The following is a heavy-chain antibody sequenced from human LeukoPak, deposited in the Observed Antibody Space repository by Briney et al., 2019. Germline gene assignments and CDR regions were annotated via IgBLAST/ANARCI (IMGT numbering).Heavy chain of an antibody. V-gene: IGHV1-46*01. D-gene: IGHD2-15*01. Sequence: ASVKVSCKASGYTLTSYYMHWVRQAPGQGLEWMGIINPSGGSTSYAQKFQGRVTMTRDTSTSTVYMELSSLRSEDTAVYYCARGSTYCSGISCPMINCDYWGRGTLVTVSS. CDR1: GYTLTSYY. CDR3: ARGSTYCSGISCPMINCDY. J-gene: IGHJ4*02. CDR2: INPSGGST.